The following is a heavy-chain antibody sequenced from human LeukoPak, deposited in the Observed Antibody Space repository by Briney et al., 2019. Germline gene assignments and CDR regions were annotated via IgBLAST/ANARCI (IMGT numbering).Heavy chain of an antibody. D-gene: IGHD6-6*01. Sequence: ASVKVSCKASGGTFSSYAISWVRQAPGQGLEWMGGIIPIFGTANYAQKFQGRVTITADESTSTAYMELSSLRSEDTAVYYCARVQPYSSSSNYYYMDVWGKGTTVTVSS. V-gene: IGHV1-69*13. CDR1: GGTFSSYA. CDR3: ARVQPYSSSSNYYYMDV. CDR2: IIPIFGTA. J-gene: IGHJ6*03.